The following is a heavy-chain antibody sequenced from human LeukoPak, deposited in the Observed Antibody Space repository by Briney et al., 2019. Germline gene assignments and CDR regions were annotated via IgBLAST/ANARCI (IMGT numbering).Heavy chain of an antibody. D-gene: IGHD7-27*01. Sequence: GGSLRLSCAASGFTFSSYWMHWVRQAPGKGLEWVSAISGSGGSTYYADSVKGRFTISRANSKNTLYLQMNSLRAEDTAVYYCAKTMLGFLYYFDYWGQGTLVTVSS. CDR1: GFTFSSYW. CDR2: ISGSGGST. CDR3: AKTMLGFLYYFDY. J-gene: IGHJ4*02. V-gene: IGHV3-23*01.